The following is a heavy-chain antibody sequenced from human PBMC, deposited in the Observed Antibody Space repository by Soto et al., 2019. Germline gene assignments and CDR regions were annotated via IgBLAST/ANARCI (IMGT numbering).Heavy chain of an antibody. Sequence: SVKVSCKASGGTFSSYAISWVRQAPGQGLEWMGGISPIFGTANYAQKFQGRVTITADKSTSTAYMELSSLRSEDTAVYYCARDCYSGYDRSGCNAFDIWGQGTMVTVSS. CDR1: GGTFSSYA. J-gene: IGHJ3*02. V-gene: IGHV1-69*06. D-gene: IGHD5-12*01. CDR2: ISPIFGTA. CDR3: ARDCYSGYDRSGCNAFDI.